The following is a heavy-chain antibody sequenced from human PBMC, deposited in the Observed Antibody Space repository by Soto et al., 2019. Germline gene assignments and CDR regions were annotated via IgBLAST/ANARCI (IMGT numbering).Heavy chain of an antibody. CDR1: GFSFSTYD. CDR2: IGAGGDT. V-gene: IGHV3-13*01. CDR3: AREAPGCPNGECYNYPDY. J-gene: IGHJ4*02. Sequence: GGSLRLSCAASGFSFSTYDFHWVRQPQGKGLEWVSAIGAGGDTYYAGSVKGRFTIPRENAKNSVYLQMDSLTAGDTAVYYCAREAPGCPNGECYNYPDYWGQGTLVTVSS. D-gene: IGHD2-8*01.